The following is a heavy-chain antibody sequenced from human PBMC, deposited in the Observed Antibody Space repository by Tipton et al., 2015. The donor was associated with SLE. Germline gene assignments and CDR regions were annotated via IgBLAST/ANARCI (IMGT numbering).Heavy chain of an antibody. CDR1: GYTFISYG. CDR2: ISGYSGNT. J-gene: IGHJ6*03. D-gene: IGHD2-21*01. Sequence: QLVQSGAEVKKPGASVKVSCTASGYTFISYGISWVRQAPGQGLEWMGWISGYSGNTNYAQKLQGRVTMTTDTSTSTAYMELRSLRSDDTAVYYCARVGDWDHYYYMDVWGKGTTVTVSS. CDR3: ARVGDWDHYYYMDV. V-gene: IGHV1-18*01.